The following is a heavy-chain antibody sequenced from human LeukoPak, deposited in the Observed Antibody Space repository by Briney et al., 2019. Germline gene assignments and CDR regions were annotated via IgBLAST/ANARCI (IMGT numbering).Heavy chain of an antibody. J-gene: IGHJ4*02. D-gene: IGHD3-22*01. CDR3: ARPYDSSGYYYNY. Sequence: GGSLRLSCAASGFTFSSYTMNWVRQAPGKGLEWVSYISSGSTTRLYADSVKGRFTISRDNAKNSLYLQMNSLRAEDTAVYYCARPYDSSGYYYNYWGQGTLVTVSS. CDR2: ISSGSTTR. V-gene: IGHV3-48*04. CDR1: GFTFSSYT.